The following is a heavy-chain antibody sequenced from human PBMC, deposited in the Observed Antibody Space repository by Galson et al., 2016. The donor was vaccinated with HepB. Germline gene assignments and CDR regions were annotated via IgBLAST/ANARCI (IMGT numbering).Heavy chain of an antibody. CDR3: AKSEEWDPNSGIDY. CDR1: GFTFNSYA. Sequence: SLRLSCAASGFTFNSYAMNWVRQAPGKGLEWVSSLSGTGADTNYADSVKGRFTISRDNSKKTLYLQMNSLRAEDTAVYYCAKSEEWDPNSGIDYWGQGTLVTVSS. CDR2: LSGTGADT. J-gene: IGHJ4*02. V-gene: IGHV3-23*01. D-gene: IGHD1-26*01.